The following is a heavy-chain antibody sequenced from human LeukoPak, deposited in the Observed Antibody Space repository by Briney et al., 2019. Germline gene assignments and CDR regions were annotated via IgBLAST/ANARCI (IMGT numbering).Heavy chain of an antibody. D-gene: IGHD6-19*01. V-gene: IGHV3-23*01. CDR2: ISGSGERT. CDR3: AKAHSSGWYPGY. CDR1: EFTFNRYD. J-gene: IGHJ4*02. Sequence: GGSLRLSCAASEFTFNRYDMSWVRQAPGKGLEWVTTISGSGERTYYADSVKGRFTISRDNSKNTLYLQMNSLRAEDTAVYYCAKAHSSGWYPGYWGQGTLVTVSS.